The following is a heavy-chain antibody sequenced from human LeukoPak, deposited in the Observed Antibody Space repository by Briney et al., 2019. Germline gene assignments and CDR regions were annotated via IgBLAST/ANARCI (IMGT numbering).Heavy chain of an antibody. J-gene: IGHJ5*02. CDR1: GYTFTSYD. CDR2: MNPNSGNT. Sequence: ASVKVSCKASGYTFTSYDINWVRQATGQGLEWMGWMNPNSGNTGYAQKFQGRVTMTRNTSISTAYMELSSLRSEDTAVYYCARDMETYSSSSPWFDPWGQGTLVTVSS. D-gene: IGHD6-6*01. CDR3: ARDMETYSSSSPWFDP. V-gene: IGHV1-8*01.